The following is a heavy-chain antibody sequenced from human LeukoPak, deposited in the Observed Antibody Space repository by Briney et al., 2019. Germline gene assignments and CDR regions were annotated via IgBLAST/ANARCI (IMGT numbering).Heavy chain of an antibody. CDR3: ASHYYGSGSYKDNWFDH. V-gene: IGHV4-34*01. J-gene: IGHJ5*02. Sequence: SETLSLTCAVYGGSFSGYYWSWVRQPPGKGLEWIGEINHSGSTNYNPSLKRRVTISVDTSKNQFSLKLSSVTAADTAVYYCASHYYGSGSYKDNWFDHWGQGTLVTVSS. CDR1: GGSFSGYY. D-gene: IGHD3-10*01. CDR2: INHSGST.